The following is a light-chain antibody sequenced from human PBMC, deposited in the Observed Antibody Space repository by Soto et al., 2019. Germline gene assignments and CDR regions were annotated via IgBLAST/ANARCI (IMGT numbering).Light chain of an antibody. Sequence: DIVMTQSPDSLAVSLGERATINCKSSQSVLYSSDNRNYLAWYQQKPGQPPKLLIYCASTRESGVPDRFSGSGSGTEFTLTTSSLQAEDVAVYYCQQYYGKPFTFGPGTKVDIK. CDR3: QQYYGKPFT. CDR2: CAS. V-gene: IGKV4-1*01. CDR1: QSVLYSSDNRNY. J-gene: IGKJ3*01.